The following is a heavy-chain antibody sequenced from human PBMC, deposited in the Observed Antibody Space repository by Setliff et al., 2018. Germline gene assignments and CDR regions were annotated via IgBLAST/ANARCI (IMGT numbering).Heavy chain of an antibody. CDR2: ITPIFETA. D-gene: IGHD1-1*01. V-gene: IGHV1-69*06. CDR3: ARDSVTLGQLERRGGWHYYGMDV. CDR1: GGTFSGYA. J-gene: IGHJ6*02. Sequence: SVKVSCRASGGTFSGYAFSWVRQAPGEGLEWMGGITPIFETAHYAEKFQDRVTITADKSTSTVHMEVSSLTSEDTAVYFCARDSVTLGQLERRGGWHYYGMDVWGQGSRVTVSS.